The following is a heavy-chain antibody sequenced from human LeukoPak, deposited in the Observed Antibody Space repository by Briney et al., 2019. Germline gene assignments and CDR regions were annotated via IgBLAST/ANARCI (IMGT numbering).Heavy chain of an antibody. CDR1: GGSFSGYY. CDR2: INHSGST. CDR3: ARGPRYSYGLGEYYYYMDV. V-gene: IGHV4-34*01. D-gene: IGHD5-18*01. J-gene: IGHJ6*03. Sequence: SETLSLTCAVYGGSFSGYYWSWIRQPPGKGLEWIGEINHSGSTNYNPSLKSRVTISVDTSKNQFSLKLSSATAPDTAVYYCARGPRYSYGLGEYYYYMDVWGKGTTVTVSS.